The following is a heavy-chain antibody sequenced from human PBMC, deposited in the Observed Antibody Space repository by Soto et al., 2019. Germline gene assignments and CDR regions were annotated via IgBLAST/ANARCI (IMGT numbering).Heavy chain of an antibody. Sequence: SEILSLTCTVSGGSISSSSYYWGWIRQPPGKGLEWIGSIYYSGSTYYNPSLKSRVTISVDTSKNQFSLKLSSVTAADTAVYYCARQSRYGSGSYYRILIFDYWGQGTLVTVSS. D-gene: IGHD3-10*01. CDR3: ARQSRYGSGSYYRILIFDY. CDR2: IYYSGST. V-gene: IGHV4-39*01. J-gene: IGHJ4*02. CDR1: GGSISSSSYY.